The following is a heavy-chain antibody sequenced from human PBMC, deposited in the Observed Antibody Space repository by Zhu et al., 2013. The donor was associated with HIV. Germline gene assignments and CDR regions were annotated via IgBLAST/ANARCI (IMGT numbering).Heavy chain of an antibody. CDR2: INPNSGGT. J-gene: IGHJ6*03. CDR1: GYTFTDYY. V-gene: IGHV1-2*02. CDR3: AREQCTRTTCYQYMDV. Sequence: QVQLVQSGAEVKKPGASVKVSCKASGYTFTDYYMHWVRQAPGQGLEWMGWINPNSGGTNYAQKFQGRVTMTRDTSINTAYLELSRLRSDDTAVYYCAREQCTRTTCYQYMDVWGKGTTVTVSS. D-gene: IGHD2-2*01.